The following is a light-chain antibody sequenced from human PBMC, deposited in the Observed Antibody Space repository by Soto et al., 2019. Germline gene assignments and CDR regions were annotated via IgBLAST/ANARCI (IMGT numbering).Light chain of an antibody. CDR3: QRYGG. V-gene: IGKV3-20*01. J-gene: IGKJ1*01. Sequence: DIVLTQSPGTLSLSPGERTTLSCRASQSVSSSHLAWYQQKPGQAPRLLIYSASSRATGIPDRFSGSGSGTDFTLTISRLEPEDFAVYYCQRYGGFGQGTQV. CDR2: SAS. CDR1: QSVSSSH.